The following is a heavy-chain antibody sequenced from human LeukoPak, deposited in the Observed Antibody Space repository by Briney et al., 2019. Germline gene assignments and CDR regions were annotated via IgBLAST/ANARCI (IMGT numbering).Heavy chain of an antibody. J-gene: IGHJ3*02. CDR3: ARGLIAIGTGAFDI. Sequence: ASVKVSCKASGYTFTSYYMHWVRHAPGQRLPWMGIINPGSVITTYAQKFQGRVTMTSDTSTSTVYMELSSLRSEDTAVHYCARGLIAIGTGAFDIWGQGTMVTVSS. CDR2: INPGSVIT. D-gene: IGHD2-21*01. V-gene: IGHV1-46*01. CDR1: GYTFTSYY.